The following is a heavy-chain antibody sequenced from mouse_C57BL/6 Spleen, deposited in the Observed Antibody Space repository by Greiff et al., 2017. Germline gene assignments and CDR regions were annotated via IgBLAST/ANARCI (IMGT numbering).Heavy chain of an antibody. D-gene: IGHD1-1*01. J-gene: IGHJ3*01. CDR1: GYTFTSYW. CDR2: IHPNSGST. V-gene: IGHV1-64*01. Sequence: QVQLQQPGAELVKPGASVKLSCKASGYTFTSYWMHWVKQRPGQGLEWIGMIHPNSGSTNYNEKFKSKATLTVDKSSSTAYMQLSSLTSEDSAVXYCARSDDGSSPRRFAYWGQGTLVTVSA. CDR3: ARSDDGSSPRRFAY.